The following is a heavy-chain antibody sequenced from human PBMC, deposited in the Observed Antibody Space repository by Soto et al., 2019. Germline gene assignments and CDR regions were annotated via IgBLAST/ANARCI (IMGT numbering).Heavy chain of an antibody. J-gene: IGHJ6*02. CDR2: IFHSGST. CDR1: GGSINSGDYY. V-gene: IGHV4-30-4*01. CDR3: ARDRYYGSGTYYNFYSGMDV. Sequence: SETLSLTCTVSGGSINSGDYYWTWVRQPPGKGLEWIGNIFHSGSTYYTPSLQSRVTISLDTSKNHFSLKLSSMTPADTAVYYCARDRYYGSGTYYNFYSGMDVWGQGTTVTVSS. D-gene: IGHD3-10*01.